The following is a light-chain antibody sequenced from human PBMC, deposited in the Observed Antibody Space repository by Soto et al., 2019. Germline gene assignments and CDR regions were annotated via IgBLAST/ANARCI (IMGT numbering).Light chain of an antibody. CDR1: SSNIGRNY. V-gene: IGLV1-47*01. J-gene: IGLJ2*01. CDR3: ATWDDSLGGPV. Sequence: QTVVTQTPSVSGTPGQRVNISCSGSSSNIGRNYVYWYHQFPGTAPKLLNYRDNERPSGVPDRFSGSKSGTSASLAISGLRSGDEADYHCATWDDSLGGPVFGGGTKLTVL. CDR2: RDN.